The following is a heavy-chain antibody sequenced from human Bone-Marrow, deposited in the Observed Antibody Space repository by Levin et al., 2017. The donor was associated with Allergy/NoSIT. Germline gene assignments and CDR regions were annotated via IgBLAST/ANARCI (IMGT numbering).Heavy chain of an antibody. CDR1: GFSFPSHS. CDR3: ARDYYGDYFSDY. Sequence: LSLPCAASGFSFPSHSMNWVRQAPGKGLEWVSYISSSGSTVYYADSVKGRFTISRDSGENSLYLQMSSLRAEDTAVYYCARDYYGDYFSDYWGQGTLVTVSS. D-gene: IGHD4-17*01. J-gene: IGHJ4*02. V-gene: IGHV3-48*01. CDR2: ISSSGSTV.